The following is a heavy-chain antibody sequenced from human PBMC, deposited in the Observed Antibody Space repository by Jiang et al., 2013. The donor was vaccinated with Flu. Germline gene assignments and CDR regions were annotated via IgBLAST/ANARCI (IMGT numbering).Heavy chain of an antibody. CDR1: GGSISSGGYY. D-gene: IGHD3/OR15-3a*01. V-gene: IGHV4-31*03. Sequence: PGLVKPSQTLSLTCTVSGGSISSGGYYWSWIRQHPGKGLEWIGYIYYSGSTYYNPSLKSRVLISVDRSKSHFSLSLSSVTAADTAMYYCARWIAYDFGLVTPPGLVRPWGQGTLVTVSS. CDR2: IYYSGST. CDR3: ARWIAYDFGLVTPPGLVRP. J-gene: IGHJ5*02.